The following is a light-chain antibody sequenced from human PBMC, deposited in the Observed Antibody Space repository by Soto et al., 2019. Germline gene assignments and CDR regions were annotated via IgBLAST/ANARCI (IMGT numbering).Light chain of an antibody. J-gene: IGLJ2*01. CDR2: KTD. Sequence: QSVLTQPPSASGTPGQRVTISCSGNSSNIGSHYIYWYQQLPGTAPKLLIYKTDQRPSGVPDRFSGSKSGTSASLAISGRRSEHEADYYCAAWDDSLSGTVFGGGAKLTVL. V-gene: IGLV1-47*01. CDR3: AAWDDSLSGTV. CDR1: SSNIGSHY.